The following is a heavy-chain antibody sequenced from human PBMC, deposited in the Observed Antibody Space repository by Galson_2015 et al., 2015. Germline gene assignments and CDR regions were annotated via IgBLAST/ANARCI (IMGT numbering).Heavy chain of an antibody. V-gene: IGHV3-11*01. J-gene: IGHJ4*02. CDR1: GFTFSDYY. CDR2: ISSSGSTI. Sequence: SMRLSCAASGFTFSDYYMSWLRQAPGKGLEWVSYISSSGSTIYYADSVKGRFTISRDNAKNSLYLQMNSLRAEDTAVYYCARSAPDYDIVTVFFPPFDYWGQGTLVTVSS. CDR3: ARSAPDYDIVTVFFPPFDY. D-gene: IGHD3-9*01.